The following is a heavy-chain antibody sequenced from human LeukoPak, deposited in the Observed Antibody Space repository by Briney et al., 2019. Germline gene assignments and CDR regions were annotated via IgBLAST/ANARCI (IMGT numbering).Heavy chain of an antibody. Sequence: GGSLRLSCAASGFTFRAYTMNWVRQAPGKGLEWVSSISSSSSYIYYADSVKGRFTISRDNAKNSLYLQMNSLRAEDTAVYYCARDRENTAMVQFDYWGQGTLVTVSS. CDR3: ARDRENTAMVQFDY. D-gene: IGHD5-18*01. J-gene: IGHJ4*02. V-gene: IGHV3-21*01. CDR2: ISSSSSYI. CDR1: GFTFRAYT.